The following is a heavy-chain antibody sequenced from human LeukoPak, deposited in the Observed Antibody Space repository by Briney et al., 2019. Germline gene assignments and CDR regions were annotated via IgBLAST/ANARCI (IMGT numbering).Heavy chain of an antibody. V-gene: IGHV3-30*18. CDR3: AKEYGSEWFGELFHP. CDR1: GFTFSSYG. CDR2: ISYDGSNK. Sequence: RRSLRLSCAASGFTFSSYGMHWVRQAPGKGLEWVAVISYDGSNKYYADSVKGRFTISRDNSKNTLYLQMNSLRAEDTAVYYCAKEYGSEWFGELFHPWGQGTLVTVSS. D-gene: IGHD3-10*01. J-gene: IGHJ5*02.